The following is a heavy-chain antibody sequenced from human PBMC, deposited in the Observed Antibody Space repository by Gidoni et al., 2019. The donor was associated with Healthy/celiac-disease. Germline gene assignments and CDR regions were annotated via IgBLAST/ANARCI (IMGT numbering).Heavy chain of an antibody. V-gene: IGHV3-72*01. D-gene: IGHD2-2*01. CDR3: ARDGGYCSSTSCPGDYGMDV. J-gene: IGHJ6*02. CDR1: GFTFSEQY. CDR2: TRNKSNSYTT. Sequence: EVQLVESGGGLVQPGGSLRLSCYASGFTFSEQYMDWLRQSPGKGMEWVCCTRNKSNSYTTEYASSVKCRFTISRDYSKNSLYLKMNSLKTEDTAVYYCARDGGYCSSTSCPGDYGMDVWGQGTTVTVSS.